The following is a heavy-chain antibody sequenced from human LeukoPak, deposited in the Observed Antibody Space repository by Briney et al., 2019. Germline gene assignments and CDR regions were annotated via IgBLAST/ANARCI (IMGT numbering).Heavy chain of an antibody. D-gene: IGHD3-10*01. J-gene: IGHJ6*04. CDR3: AKGKDYYGSGSYYNAYGMDV. CDR1: GFTFSSYA. CDR2: ISGSGGST. Sequence: GGSLRLSCAASGFTFSSYAMSWVRQAPGKGLEWVLAISGSGGSTYYADSVKGRFTISRDNSKNTLYLQMNSLRAEDTAVYYCAKGKDYYGSGSYYNAYGMDVWGKGTTVTVSS. V-gene: IGHV3-23*01.